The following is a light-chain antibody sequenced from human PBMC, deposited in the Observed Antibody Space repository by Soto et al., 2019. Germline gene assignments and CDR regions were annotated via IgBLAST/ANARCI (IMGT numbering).Light chain of an antibody. CDR3: QQYYGTPIT. CDR2: WAS. CDR1: QSVLYSSNNKNY. J-gene: IGKJ5*01. V-gene: IGKV4-1*01. Sequence: DIVMTQSPDSLAVSLGERATINCKSSQSVLYSSNNKNYLAWYQQKPGQPPNLLINWASIRESGVPDRFSASGSGTDFTLTIDSLQAADVAVYFCQQYYGTPITFGQGTRLEIK.